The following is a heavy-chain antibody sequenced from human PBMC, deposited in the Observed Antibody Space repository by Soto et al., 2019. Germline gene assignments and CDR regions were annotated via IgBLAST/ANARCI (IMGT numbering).Heavy chain of an antibody. CDR3: ARDNSVAAEGSWCFDL. CDR2: ISPTGSST. V-gene: IGHV1-46*01. CDR1: GYTFTNHW. J-gene: IGHJ5*02. Sequence: GASVKVSCKASGYTFTNHWMHWVRRAPGQGLEWMGIISPTGSSTFYAQKFQGRLTMTRDTSTSTDYMELSSLRSDDTAVYFCARDNSVAAEGSWCFDLWGQGTLVSVSS. D-gene: IGHD6-13*01.